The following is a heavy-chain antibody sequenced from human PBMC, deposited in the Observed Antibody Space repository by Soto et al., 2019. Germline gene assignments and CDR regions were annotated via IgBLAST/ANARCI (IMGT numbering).Heavy chain of an antibody. CDR2: ISYDGSNK. Sequence: PGGSLRLSCAASGFTFSSYGMHWVRQAPGKGLEWVAVISYDGSNKYYADSVKGRFTISRDNSKNTLYLQMNSLRAEDTAVYYCAKGELAARSYYYYGMDVWGQGTTVTVSS. V-gene: IGHV3-30*18. J-gene: IGHJ6*02. CDR1: GFTFSSYG. CDR3: AKGELAARSYYYYGMDV. D-gene: IGHD6-6*01.